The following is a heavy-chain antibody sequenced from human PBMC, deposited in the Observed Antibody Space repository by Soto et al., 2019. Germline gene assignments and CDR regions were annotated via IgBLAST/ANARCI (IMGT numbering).Heavy chain of an antibody. CDR2: ISSSGSTI. Sequence: GGSLRLSCAASGFTLSSYEMNWVRQAPGKGLEWVSYISSSGSTIYYADSVKGRFTISRDNAKNTLYLQMNSLRAEDTAVYYCACDHDGSSGYYGSHYYGMDVWGQGTTVTVSS. J-gene: IGHJ6*02. CDR1: GFTLSSYE. V-gene: IGHV3-48*03. CDR3: ACDHDGSSGYYGSHYYGMDV. D-gene: IGHD3-22*01.